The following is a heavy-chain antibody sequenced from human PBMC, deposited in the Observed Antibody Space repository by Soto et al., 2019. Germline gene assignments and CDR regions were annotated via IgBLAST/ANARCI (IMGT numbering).Heavy chain of an antibody. Sequence: XXVKVSSKASGYTFTSYAMHWVRQAPGQRLEWMGWINAGNGNTKYSQKFQGRVTITRDTSASTAYMELSSLRSEDTAVYYCARATPQLRYFDWFPFDYWGQGTLVTVSS. CDR1: GYTFTSYA. CDR3: ARATPQLRYFDWFPFDY. D-gene: IGHD3-9*01. V-gene: IGHV1-3*01. J-gene: IGHJ4*02. CDR2: INAGNGNT.